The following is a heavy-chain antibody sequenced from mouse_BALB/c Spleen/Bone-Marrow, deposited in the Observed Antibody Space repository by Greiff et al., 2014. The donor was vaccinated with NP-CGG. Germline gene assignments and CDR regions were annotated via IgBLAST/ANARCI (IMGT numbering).Heavy chain of an antibody. D-gene: IGHD2-14*01. CDR3: ARSYRFWYFDV. Sequence: QVQLQQSGSVLVRPGTSVNLSCKASGFTFTSSWMHWAKQRPGQGLEWIGDIHPNSGNTYYNEKFKGKATLTVDSSSSTAYVDLSSLTSEDSAVYFCARSYRFWYFDVGGAGTTVTVSS. CDR2: IHPNSGNT. CDR1: GFTFTSSW. V-gene: IGHV1S130*01. J-gene: IGHJ1*01.